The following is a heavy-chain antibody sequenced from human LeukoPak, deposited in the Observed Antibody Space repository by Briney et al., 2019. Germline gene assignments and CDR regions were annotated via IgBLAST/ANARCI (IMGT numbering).Heavy chain of an antibody. Sequence: GASPKTSSKASGYSSTSYCNCWGHQMPEKGLEGMEMIYPSDSDTRYNPSFQGQLPISADKSITTASLQWSSLKPSDTAMYYCARLIKQQPYCLDWWGQGTLVTVSS. D-gene: IGHD6-13*01. V-gene: IGHV5-51*07. CDR3: ARLIKQQPYCLDW. CDR2: IYPSDSDT. J-gene: IGHJ4*02. CDR1: GYSSTSYC.